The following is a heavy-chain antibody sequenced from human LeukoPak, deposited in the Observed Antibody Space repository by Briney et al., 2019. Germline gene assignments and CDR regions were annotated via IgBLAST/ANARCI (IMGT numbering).Heavy chain of an antibody. CDR2: IYYSGST. CDR3: ARRGSGLDY. V-gene: IGHV4-59*01. J-gene: IGHJ4*02. CDR1: GGSISSYY. D-gene: IGHD2-15*01. Sequence: PSETLSLTCTVSGGSISSYYWSWIRQPPGKGLEWIGYIYYSGSTNYNPSLKSRVTISVDTSKNQFSLKLSSVTAADTAVYYCARRGSGLDYWGQGTRVTVSS.